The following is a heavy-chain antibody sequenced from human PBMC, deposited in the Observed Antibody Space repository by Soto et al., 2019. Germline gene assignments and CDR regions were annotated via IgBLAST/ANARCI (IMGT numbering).Heavy chain of an antibody. Sequence: PSETLSLTCSVSDDSINSDKYYWGWIRQPPGKGLEWIGSIYYRGNAYYNPSLQTRVTISLDKSKSQFSLKLNSVTAADTAVYFCARLEGLATISYYFDFWGPGALVTVSS. CDR2: IYYRGNA. J-gene: IGHJ4*02. V-gene: IGHV4-39*01. CDR3: ARLEGLATISYYFDF. D-gene: IGHD3-9*01. CDR1: DDSINSDKYY.